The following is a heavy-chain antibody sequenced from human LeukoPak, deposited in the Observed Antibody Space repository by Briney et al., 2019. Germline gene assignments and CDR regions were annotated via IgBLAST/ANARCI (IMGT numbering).Heavy chain of an antibody. CDR1: GYTFTDYY. Sequence: ASVTVSCKSSGYTFTDYYMHWVQQAPGKGLEWMGRVDPEDGETIYAEKFQGRVTITADTSTDTAYMELSSLRSEDTAVYYCATDLWREWELQGLDYWGQGTLVTVSS. V-gene: IGHV1-69-2*01. CDR3: ATDLWREWELQGLDY. J-gene: IGHJ4*02. D-gene: IGHD1-26*01. CDR2: VDPEDGET.